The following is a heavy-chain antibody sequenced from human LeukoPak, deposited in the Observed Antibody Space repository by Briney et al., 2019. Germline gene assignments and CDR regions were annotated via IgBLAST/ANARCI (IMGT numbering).Heavy chain of an antibody. J-gene: IGHJ3*02. CDR3: ARDLVTVTKGFDI. V-gene: IGHV4-59*11. CDR2: ISYIGST. Sequence: SETLSLTCAVSAHYFSSHYWTWIRQPPGKGLEWIGYISYIGSTNYNPSLKSRVTISIDTSKNQFSLKLSSVTAADTAVYYCARDLVTVTKGFDIWGQGTMVSVSS. CDR1: AHYFSSHY. D-gene: IGHD4-17*01.